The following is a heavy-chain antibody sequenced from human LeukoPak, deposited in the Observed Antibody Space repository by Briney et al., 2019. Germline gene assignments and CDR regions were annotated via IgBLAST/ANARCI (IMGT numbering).Heavy chain of an antibody. CDR3: ARVYDSSGYHYFFDY. J-gene: IGHJ4*02. CDR2: IYYSGST. D-gene: IGHD3-22*01. V-gene: IGHV4-59*08. CDR1: GGSISSYY. Sequence: SETLSLTCTVSGGSISSYYWSWIRQPPGKGLEWIGYIYYSGSTNYNPSLKSRVTISVDTSKNQFSLKLSSVTAADTAVYFCARVYDSSGYHYFFDYWGQGTLVTVSS.